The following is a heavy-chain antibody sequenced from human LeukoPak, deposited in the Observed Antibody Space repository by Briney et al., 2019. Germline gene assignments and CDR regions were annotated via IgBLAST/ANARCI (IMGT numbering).Heavy chain of an antibody. CDR2: INAGNGNT. D-gene: IGHD3-10*01. CDR1: GYTFTSYA. J-gene: IGHJ4*02. Sequence: ASVKVSCKASGYTFTSYAMHWVRQAPGQRLEWMGWINAGNGNTKYSQKFQGRVTITRDTSPSTAYMELSSLRSEDTAVYYCARDPPLWFGVFDYWGQGTLVTVSS. CDR3: ARDPPLWFGVFDY. V-gene: IGHV1-3*01.